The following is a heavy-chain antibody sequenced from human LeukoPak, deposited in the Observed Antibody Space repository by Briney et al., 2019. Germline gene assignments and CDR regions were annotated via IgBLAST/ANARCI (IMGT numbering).Heavy chain of an antibody. CDR3: AKVLCGDDCYWGDYFDY. V-gene: IGHV3-30*18. J-gene: IGHJ4*02. CDR2: ISDDGSNK. D-gene: IGHD2-21*02. Sequence: PGRSLRLSCAASGFTFSSYGMHWVRQAPGKGPEWVAVISDDGSNKYYADSVKGRFTISRDNSKNTLYLQMNSLRAEDTAVYYCAKVLCGDDCYWGDYFDYWGQGTLVTVSS. CDR1: GFTFSSYG.